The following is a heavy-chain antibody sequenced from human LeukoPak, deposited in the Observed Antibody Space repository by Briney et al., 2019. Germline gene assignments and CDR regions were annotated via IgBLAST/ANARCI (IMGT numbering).Heavy chain of an antibody. V-gene: IGHV4-59*01. D-gene: IGHD6-19*01. Sequence: SETLSLTCTVSGGSITSYYWSWIRQSPGKGLEWIGYISYTGSTSYNPSVRSRVTISVDASKDQFSLKLSSVTAADTAVYYCARTRYSGGWFFDLWGQGNPVTVSS. CDR1: GGSITSYY. CDR3: ARTRYSGGWFFDL. CDR2: ISYTGST. J-gene: IGHJ4*02.